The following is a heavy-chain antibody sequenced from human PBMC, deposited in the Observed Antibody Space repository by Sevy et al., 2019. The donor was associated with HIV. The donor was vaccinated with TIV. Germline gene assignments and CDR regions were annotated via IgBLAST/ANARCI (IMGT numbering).Heavy chain of an antibody. J-gene: IGHJ6*02. Sequence: GGSLRLSCAAAGFTFSRYGMHWARQAPGKGLEWVAVISNDGSDKEYADSVKGRFTVSRDNPKDTVYLQMNSLRLEDTAVYYCANSRGRYEGSSWLYYYYIMDVWGQGTTVTVSS. D-gene: IGHD6-13*01. CDR2: ISNDGSDK. CDR3: ANSRGRYEGSSWLYYYYIMDV. CDR1: GFTFSRYG. V-gene: IGHV3-30*18.